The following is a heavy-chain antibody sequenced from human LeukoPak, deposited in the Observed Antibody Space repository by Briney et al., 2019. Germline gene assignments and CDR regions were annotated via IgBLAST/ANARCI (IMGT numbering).Heavy chain of an antibody. CDR2: ISSSSSYI. Sequence: KPGGSLRLSCAASGFTFSSYSMNWVRQAPGKGLEWVSSISSSSSYIYYADSVKGRFTISRDNAKNSLYLQMNSLRAEDTAVYYCARVCSGGSCYPEWGQGTLVTVSS. V-gene: IGHV3-21*01. D-gene: IGHD2-15*01. J-gene: IGHJ4*02. CDR1: GFTFSSYS. CDR3: ARVCSGGSCYPE.